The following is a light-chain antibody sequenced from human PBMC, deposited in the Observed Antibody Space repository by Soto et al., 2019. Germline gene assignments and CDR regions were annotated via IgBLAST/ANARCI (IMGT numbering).Light chain of an antibody. CDR2: AAS. V-gene: IGKV3-20*01. Sequence: EIVLTQSPGTLSLSPGERASLFWRASQSVRNSLAWYQERPGQSPRLLIYAASSRATGVPDRFSGGGSATDFTLTVSRLEPEDFAVYYCHQYGGSPRTFGQGTKLAIK. CDR3: HQYGGSPRT. CDR1: QSVRNS. J-gene: IGKJ2*01.